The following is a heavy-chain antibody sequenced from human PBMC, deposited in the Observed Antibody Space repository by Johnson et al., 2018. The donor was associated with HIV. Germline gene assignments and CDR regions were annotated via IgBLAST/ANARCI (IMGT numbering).Heavy chain of an antibody. Sequence: VQVVESGGCLVKPGGSLRLSCAASGFIFSDYYMAWIRQAPGKGLEWVSSITNFDPIYYADAVKGRFTISRDNAKNSLYLQMNSLRAEDTALYYCAKDGVKAADDAFDIWGQGTMVTVSS. J-gene: IGHJ3*02. CDR2: ITNFDPI. CDR3: AKDGVKAADDAFDI. D-gene: IGHD6-13*01. V-gene: IGHV3-11*01. CDR1: GFIFSDYY.